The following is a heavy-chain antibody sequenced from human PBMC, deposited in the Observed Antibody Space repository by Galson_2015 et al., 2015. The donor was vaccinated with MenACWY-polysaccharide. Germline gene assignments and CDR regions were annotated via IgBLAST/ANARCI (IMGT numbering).Heavy chain of an antibody. CDR1: GCSFSDLA. CDR3: AKLWYRPTFFICYFDV. D-gene: IGHD2-15*01. J-gene: IGHJ6*03. Sequence: SLSVSHAPSGCSFSDLAITWVRQAPGKGLEGVAATTATGAYSFYEDSANRRFTISRDISKDTLPLPMNSLIADVSAVYYCAKLWYRPTFFICYFDVWGKGTTVTVSS. CDR2: TTATGAYS. V-gene: IGHV3-23*01.